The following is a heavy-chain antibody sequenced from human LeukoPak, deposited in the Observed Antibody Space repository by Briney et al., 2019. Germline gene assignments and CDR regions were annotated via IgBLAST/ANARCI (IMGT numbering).Heavy chain of an antibody. CDR1: GFTFSDYY. D-gene: IGHD3-22*01. Sequence: PGGSLRLSCAASGFTFSDYYMSWIRQAPGKGVEWVSYISSCGSNIYYADSVKGRFTISRDNAKNSLYLQMNSLRAEDTAVYYCARGAHYYDSSGYVHWGQGTRVTVSS. CDR2: ISSCGSNI. J-gene: IGHJ4*02. V-gene: IGHV3-11*01. CDR3: ARGAHYYDSSGYVH.